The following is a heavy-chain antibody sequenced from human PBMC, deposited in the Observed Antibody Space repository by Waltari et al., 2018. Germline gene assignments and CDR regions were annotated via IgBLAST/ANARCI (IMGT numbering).Heavy chain of an antibody. CDR1: GGSIRSSSYY. Sequence: QVQLQESGPGLVKPSETLSLTCTVSGGSIRSSSYYWGWIRQPPGKGLEWIGSIYYSGGTYDNPSLKSRVTISVDTSKNQFSLKLSSVTAADTAVYYCARMGRENWFDPWGQGTLVTVSS. V-gene: IGHV4-39*07. CDR2: IYYSGGT. D-gene: IGHD3-10*01. CDR3: ARMGRENWFDP. J-gene: IGHJ5*02.